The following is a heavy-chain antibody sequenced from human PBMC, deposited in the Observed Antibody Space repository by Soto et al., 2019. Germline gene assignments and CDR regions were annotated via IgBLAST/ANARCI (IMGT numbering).Heavy chain of an antibody. D-gene: IGHD2-2*01. CDR2: ISAYNGNT. J-gene: IGHJ4*02. V-gene: IGHV1-18*01. Sequence: SSVKVSCKASCYTFTSYGISWVRQAPGQGLEWMGWISAYNGNTNYAQKLQGRVTMTTDTSTSTAYMELRSLRSDDTAVYYCARSNIVVVPAAHDYFDYWGQGTLVTVSS. CDR1: CYTFTSYG. CDR3: ARSNIVVVPAAHDYFDY.